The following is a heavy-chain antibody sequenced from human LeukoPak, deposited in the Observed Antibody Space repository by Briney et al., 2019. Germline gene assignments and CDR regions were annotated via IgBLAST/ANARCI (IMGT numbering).Heavy chain of an antibody. CDR2: ISAYNGNT. CDR1: GYTFTSYG. Sequence: ASVKVSCKASGYTFTSYGISWVRQAPGQGLEWMGWISAYNGNTNYAQKLQGRVTMTTDTSTSTAYMELRSLRSGDTAVYYCARDTGYSSGEEPFDYWGQGTLVTVSS. V-gene: IGHV1-18*01. J-gene: IGHJ4*02. CDR3: ARDTGYSSGEEPFDY. D-gene: IGHD6-19*01.